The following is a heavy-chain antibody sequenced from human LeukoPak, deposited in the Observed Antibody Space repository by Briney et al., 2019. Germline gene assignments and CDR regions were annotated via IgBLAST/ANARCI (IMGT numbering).Heavy chain of an antibody. V-gene: IGHV4-34*01. J-gene: IGHJ4*02. CDR2: INDSHSGST. Sequence: PSETLSLTCAVYGGSFSGYRWTWIRQPPGKGLEWIGEINDSHSGSTNDNPSLKSRVTISVDTSKSQVSLKLSSVTAADTAVYYCARIPIPYSSGWYEHYWGQGTLVTVSS. CDR1: GGSFSGYR. D-gene: IGHD6-19*01. CDR3: ARIPIPYSSGWYEHY.